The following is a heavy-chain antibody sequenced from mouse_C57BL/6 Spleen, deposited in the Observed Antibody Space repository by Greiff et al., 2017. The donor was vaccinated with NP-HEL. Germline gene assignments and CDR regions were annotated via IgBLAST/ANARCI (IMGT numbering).Heavy chain of an antibody. CDR3: ARVGSSPLDY. D-gene: IGHD1-1*01. V-gene: IGHV1-42*01. CDR1: GYSFTGYY. J-gene: IGHJ2*01. Sequence: EVKLVESGPELVKPGASVKISCKASGYSFTGYYMNWVKQSPEKSLEWIGEINPSTGGTTYNQKFKAKATLTVDKSSSTAYMQLKSLTSEDSAVYYCARVGSSPLDYWGQGTTLTVSS. CDR2: INPSTGGT.